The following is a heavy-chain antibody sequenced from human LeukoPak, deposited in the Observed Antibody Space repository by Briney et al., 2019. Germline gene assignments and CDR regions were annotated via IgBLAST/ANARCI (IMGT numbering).Heavy chain of an antibody. CDR1: GSSISGYC. Sequence: SETLSLTCTVSGSSISGYCWNWIRQPPGKGLEWIGFICYSGTTNHNASLKSRVTISLATSKTHFSLKLISVTAADTAVYYCATTNLVSENGWTTWFDPWGQGPLVTVCS. V-gene: IGHV4-59*01. CDR3: ATTNLVSENGWTTWFDP. J-gene: IGHJ5*02. D-gene: IGHD1-1*01. CDR2: ICYSGTT.